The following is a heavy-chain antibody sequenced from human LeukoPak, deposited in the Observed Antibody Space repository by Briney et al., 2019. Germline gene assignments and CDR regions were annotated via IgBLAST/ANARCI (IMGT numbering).Heavy chain of an antibody. CDR2: ISYDGSNK. D-gene: IGHD2-2*01. CDR1: GFTLSSYG. Sequence: GGSLRLSRAASGFTLSSYGMHWVPQAPGQGVEWGAVISYDGSNKYYTDPVKGRFTISRDNSKNTLYLQMNSLRAEDTAVYYCARYIVVVPAAEDYWGQGTLVTVSS. J-gene: IGHJ4*02. V-gene: IGHV3-30*19. CDR3: ARYIVVVPAAEDY.